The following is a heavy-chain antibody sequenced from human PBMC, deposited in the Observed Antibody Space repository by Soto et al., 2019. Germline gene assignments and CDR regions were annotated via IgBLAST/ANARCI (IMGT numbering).Heavy chain of an antibody. CDR3: ATHALQNEFDL. J-gene: IGHJ4*02. CDR2: GYQSGNT. CDR1: GVAIRSICHY. Sequence: TRXHSCFFSGVAIRSICHYCPLIRQAPGQGLEWIGSGYQSGNTYYNPSLGNRVAVSVDTSTNQISLRVKSVTASDTVVYSCATHALQNEFDLCGQGTPVTVTA. V-gene: IGHV4-39*01.